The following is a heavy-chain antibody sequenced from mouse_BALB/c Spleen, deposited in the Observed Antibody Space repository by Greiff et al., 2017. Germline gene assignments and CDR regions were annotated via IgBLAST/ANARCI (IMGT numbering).Heavy chain of an antibody. Sequence: EVNVVESGGGLVQPGGSRKLSCAASGFTFSSFGMHWVRQAPEKGLEWVAYISSGSSTIYYADTVKGRFTISRDNPKNTLFLQMTSLRSEDTAMYYCARGDLPYYFDYWGQGTTLTVSS. J-gene: IGHJ2*01. CDR1: GFTFSSFG. CDR2: ISSGSSTI. CDR3: ARGDLPYYFDY. D-gene: IGHD5-1*01. V-gene: IGHV5-17*02.